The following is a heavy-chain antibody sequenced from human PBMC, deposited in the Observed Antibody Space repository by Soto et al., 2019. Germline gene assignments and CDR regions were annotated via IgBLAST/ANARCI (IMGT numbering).Heavy chain of an antibody. Sequence: EGSLKLSSAASGFTFSDYYMSWIRQAPGKGLGWVSYISSSSSYTNYADSVKGRFTISRDNAKNSLYLQMNSLRAEDTAVYYCARTENYYDSSGTVDYWVQGTLVTVSS. J-gene: IGHJ4*02. D-gene: IGHD3-22*01. CDR2: ISSSSSYT. V-gene: IGHV3-11*06. CDR3: ARTENYYDSSGTVDY. CDR1: GFTFSDYY.